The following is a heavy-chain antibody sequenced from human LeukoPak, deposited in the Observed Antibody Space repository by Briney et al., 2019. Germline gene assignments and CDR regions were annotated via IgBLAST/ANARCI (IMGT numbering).Heavy chain of an antibody. V-gene: IGHV4-34*01. CDR1: GGSFSGYY. J-gene: IGHJ4*02. CDR2: INHSGST. CDR3: ARGRRLLWFGELFKGYYFDY. Sequence: LETLSLTCAVYGGSFSGYYWSWIRQPPGKGLEWIGEINHSGSTNYNPSLKSRVTISVDTSKNQFSLKLSSVTAADTAVYYCARGRRLLWFGELFKGYYFDYWGQGTLVTVSS. D-gene: IGHD3-10*01.